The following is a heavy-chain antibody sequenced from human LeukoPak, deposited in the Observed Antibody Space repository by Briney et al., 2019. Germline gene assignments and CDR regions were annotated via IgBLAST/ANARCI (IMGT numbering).Heavy chain of an antibody. J-gene: IGHJ4*02. CDR3: ARKWLSLYYFDY. Sequence: SETLSLTCTVSGGSISSSYWSWIRQPPGKGLEWIGYIHYSGNKNYTPTLRNRLTMSVDTSKNQFSLKLSSVTAADTAVYYCARKWLSLYYFDYWGQGTLVTVSS. CDR1: GGSISSSY. CDR2: IHYSGNK. V-gene: IGHV4-59*01. D-gene: IGHD3-22*01.